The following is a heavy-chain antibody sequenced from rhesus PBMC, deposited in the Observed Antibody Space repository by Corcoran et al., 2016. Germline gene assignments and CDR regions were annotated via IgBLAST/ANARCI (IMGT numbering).Heavy chain of an antibody. D-gene: IGHD6-31*01. Sequence: QLQLQESGPGLVKPSETLSLTCAVSGGSISSNYWSWIRQPPGKGREWSGRIHGSGGRTDYNPARKGRVTMSTDTSKNQFSLKLSSVTAADTAVYYCARMGSGLFPTHFDYWGQGVLVTVSS. CDR3: ARMGSGLFPTHFDY. J-gene: IGHJ4*01. V-gene: IGHV4-173*01. CDR1: GGSISSNY. CDR2: IHGSGGRT.